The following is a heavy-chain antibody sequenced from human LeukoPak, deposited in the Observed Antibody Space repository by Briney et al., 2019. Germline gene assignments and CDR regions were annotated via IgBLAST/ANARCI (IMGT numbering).Heavy chain of an antibody. CDR1: GFTVSSNY. V-gene: IGHV3-9*01. Sequence: PGGSLRLSCAASGFTVSSNYMSWVRQAPGKGLEWVSSISWNSGSVGYADSVKGRFTISRDNAKKSLYLQMNSLRAEDTALYYCARGYSSSGTDAFDIWGQGTMVTVSS. J-gene: IGHJ3*02. CDR2: ISWNSGSV. CDR3: ARGYSSSGTDAFDI. D-gene: IGHD6-13*01.